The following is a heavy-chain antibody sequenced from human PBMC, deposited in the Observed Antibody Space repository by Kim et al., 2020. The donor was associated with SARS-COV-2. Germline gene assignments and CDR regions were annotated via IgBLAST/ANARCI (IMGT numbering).Heavy chain of an antibody. V-gene: IGHV3-9*01. CDR3: AKGGDFWSGYEDAFDI. J-gene: IGHJ3*02. D-gene: IGHD3-3*01. Sequence: GGSLRLSCAASGFTFGDYAMHWVRQAPGKGLEWVSGISWNSGSIGYADSVRGRFTISRDNAKNSLYLQMNSLSAEDPDLYYCAKGGDFWSGYEDAFDIWGQGTMLTVSS. CDR2: ISWNSGSI. CDR1: GFTFGDYA.